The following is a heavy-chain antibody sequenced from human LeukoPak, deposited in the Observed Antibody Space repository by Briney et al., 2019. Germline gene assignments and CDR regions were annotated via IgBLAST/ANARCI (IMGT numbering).Heavy chain of an antibody. Sequence: KPSVTLSLTCAFYGASFSGYYWTWIRQPPGKGLEWIGEIHHSGSTNYNPSLKSRVTISVDTSKNQFSLKLSSVTAADTAVYYCARGGPHYLARLDPFDFWGQGTLVTVSS. J-gene: IGHJ4*02. V-gene: IGHV4-34*01. CDR2: IHHSGST. CDR1: GASFSGYY. CDR3: ARGGPHYLARLDPFDF. D-gene: IGHD6-25*01.